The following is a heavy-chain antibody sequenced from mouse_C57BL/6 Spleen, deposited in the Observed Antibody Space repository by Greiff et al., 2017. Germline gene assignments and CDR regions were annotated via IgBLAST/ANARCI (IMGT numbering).Heavy chain of an antibody. Sequence: QVQLQQSGPELVKPGASVKISCKASGYAFSSSWMNWVKQRPGKGLEWIGRIYPGDGDTNYTGKFKGKATLTADKSSSTAYMQLSSLTSEDSAVYFCAREHGSSPYYYAMDDWGQGTSVTGSS. V-gene: IGHV1-82*01. CDR2: IYPGDGDT. CDR1: GYAFSSSW. CDR3: AREHGSSPYYYAMDD. J-gene: IGHJ4*01. D-gene: IGHD1-1*01.